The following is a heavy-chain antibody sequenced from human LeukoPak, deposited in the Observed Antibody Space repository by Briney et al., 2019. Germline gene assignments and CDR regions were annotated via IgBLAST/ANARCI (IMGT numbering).Heavy chain of an antibody. J-gene: IGHJ5*02. V-gene: IGHV1-2*02. D-gene: IGHD3-3*01. Sequence: ASVKVSCKASGYTFTGYYMHWVRQAPGQGLEWMGWINPNSGGTNYAQKFQGRVTMTRDTSISTAYMELSRLRSDDTAAYYCARDVRYFDFWSGYYIFDPWGQGTLVTVSS. CDR1: GYTFTGYY. CDR2: INPNSGGT. CDR3: ARDVRYFDFWSGYYIFDP.